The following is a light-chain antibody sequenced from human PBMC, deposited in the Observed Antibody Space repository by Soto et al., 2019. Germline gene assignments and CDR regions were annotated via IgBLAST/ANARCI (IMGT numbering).Light chain of an antibody. CDR1: QGISNF. CDR2: TAS. J-gene: IGKJ4*01. V-gene: IGKV1-27*01. CDR3: QQYDNLLLN. Sequence: DIQMTQSPSSLSAFVVYIFTITCRASQGISNFLAWYQQKPGKVPKLLIYTASTLQSGVPSRFSGSGSGTDFTLTISSLQPEDIATYYCQQYDNLLLNCGGGTKGDIK.